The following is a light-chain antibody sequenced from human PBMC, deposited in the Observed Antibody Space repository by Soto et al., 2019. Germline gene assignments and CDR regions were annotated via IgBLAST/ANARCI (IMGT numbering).Light chain of an antibody. V-gene: IGLV2-14*03. CDR1: SSDVGAYTF. CDR2: DVS. J-gene: IGLJ1*01. CDR3: SSYTSSSTHV. Sequence: QSALTQPASVSGSPGQSITISCTGTSSDVGAYTFVSWYQQHPDKVPKLMIFDVSRRPSGVSDRFSGSKSGNTASLAISGLQPEDEADYYCSSYTSSSTHVFGSGTKLTVL.